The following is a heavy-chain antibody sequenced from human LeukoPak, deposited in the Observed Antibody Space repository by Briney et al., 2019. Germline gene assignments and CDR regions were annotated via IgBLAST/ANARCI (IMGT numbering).Heavy chain of an antibody. Sequence: PSETLSLTCTVSGGSISSYYWSWVRQPPGKGLESIGHIYYTGSTNYNPSLRSRVTISVDTSKNQFSLKLSSLTAADTAVYYCARHDRNGGRYYDFDYWGQGTLVTVSS. J-gene: IGHJ4*02. CDR1: GGSISSYY. CDR2: IYYTGST. D-gene: IGHD1-26*01. V-gene: IGHV4-59*08. CDR3: ARHDRNGGRYYDFDY.